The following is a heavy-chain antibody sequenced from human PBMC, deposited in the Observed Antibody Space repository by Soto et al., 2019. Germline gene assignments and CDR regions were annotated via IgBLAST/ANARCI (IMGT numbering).Heavy chain of an antibody. Sequence: EVQLVESGGGLVQPGGSLRLSCAASGFTFSSSDLHWVRQATGKGLEWVSAIGAGDDPYYADSVKGRFTISRENAKNSLYLQMNSLRAGDTAVYYCVREGYDSRGHHYNWSFDLWGRGTLVTVS. V-gene: IGHV3-13*05. D-gene: IGHD3-22*01. CDR3: VREGYDSRGHHYNWSFDL. CDR2: IGAGDDP. J-gene: IGHJ2*01. CDR1: GFTFSSSD.